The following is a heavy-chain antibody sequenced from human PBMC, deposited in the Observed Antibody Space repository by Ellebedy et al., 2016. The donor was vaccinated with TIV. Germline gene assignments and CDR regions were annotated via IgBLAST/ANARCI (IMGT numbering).Heavy chain of an antibody. V-gene: IGHV3-74*01. CDR1: GFIFKNFL. J-gene: IGHJ4*02. Sequence: PGGSLRLSCGASGFIFKNFLMYWVRQAPGKGPEWVSRISGDGRTTNYADSVKGRFSISRDNAKNSLYLQMNSLRDEDTAVYYCARNSMVTWNDYWGQGTLVTVSS. CDR2: ISGDGRTT. D-gene: IGHD5-18*01. CDR3: ARNSMVTWNDY.